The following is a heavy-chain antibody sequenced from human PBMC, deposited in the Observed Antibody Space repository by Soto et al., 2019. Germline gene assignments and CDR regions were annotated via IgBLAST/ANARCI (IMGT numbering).Heavy chain of an antibody. Sequence: PSETLSLTCAVYGGSFTGYYWNWIRQPPGKGLEWIGEINHNGNTNYNPSLKSRVTISVDTSKSQFSLRLNSVTAADTAVYYCARVWTYYDFWSGYYNWFDPWGQGTLVTVSS. CDR1: GGSFTGYY. J-gene: IGHJ5*02. CDR2: INHNGNT. V-gene: IGHV4-34*01. CDR3: ARVWTYYDFWSGYYNWFDP. D-gene: IGHD3-3*01.